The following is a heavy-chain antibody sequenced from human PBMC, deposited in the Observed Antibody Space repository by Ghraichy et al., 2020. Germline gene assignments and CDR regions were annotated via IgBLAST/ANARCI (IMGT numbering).Heavy chain of an antibody. V-gene: IGHV3-43*01. J-gene: IGHJ4*02. Sequence: GESLNISCATSGFTFGDYAMHWVRQVPGKGLEWVSVITRDGTTTYYGDSVKGRFTISRDNAKNSLYLQMNNLRIEDTALYYCAKAGGEGPLFYFDSCSQGTLVTVSP. CDR2: ITRDGTTT. CDR3: AKAGGEGPLFYFDS. CDR1: GFTFGDYA.